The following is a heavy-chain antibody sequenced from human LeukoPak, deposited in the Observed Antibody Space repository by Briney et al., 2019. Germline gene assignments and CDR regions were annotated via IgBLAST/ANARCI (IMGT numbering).Heavy chain of an antibody. D-gene: IGHD3-10*01. Sequence: ASVTVSCKASGYTFTSYGILWVRQAPGQGLEWMGWISAYNGNTNYAQKLQGRVTMTTDTSTSIAHMELRSLRSDDTAVYYCARITMVRGVIFDWYFDLWGRGTLATVSS. J-gene: IGHJ2*01. CDR2: ISAYNGNT. V-gene: IGHV1-18*01. CDR3: ARITMVRGVIFDWYFDL. CDR1: GYTFTSYG.